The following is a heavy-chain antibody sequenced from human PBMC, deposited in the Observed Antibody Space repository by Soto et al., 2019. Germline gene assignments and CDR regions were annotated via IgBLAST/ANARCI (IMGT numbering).Heavy chain of an antibody. Sequence: SETLSLTCLVSGGSISSSSYYWGWIGQPPGKGLEWIGSIFYSGSTYYNPSLKSRVTMSVDRSKNQFSLKMNSATAADTAVYYCARHRITMIRGVSSPLVPTQNYFHYWGQGTLVTVS. J-gene: IGHJ4*02. CDR2: IFYSGST. CDR1: GGSISSSSYY. D-gene: IGHD3-10*01. V-gene: IGHV4-39*01. CDR3: ARHRITMIRGVSSPLVPTQNYFHY.